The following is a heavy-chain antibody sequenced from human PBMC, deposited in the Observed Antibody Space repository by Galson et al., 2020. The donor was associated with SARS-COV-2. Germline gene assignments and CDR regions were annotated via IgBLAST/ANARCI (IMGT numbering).Heavy chain of an antibody. CDR1: GFTFSSYA. CDR3: ARDRRYESSSWYGDY. CDR2: ISYDGSNK. J-gene: IGHJ4*02. V-gene: IGHV3-30*01. Sequence: GGSLRLSCAASGFTFSSYAMHWVRQAPGKGLEWVAVISYDGSNKYYADSVKGRFTISRDNSKNTLYLQMNSLRAEDTAVYYCARDRRYESSSWYGDYWGQGTLVTVSS. D-gene: IGHD6-13*01.